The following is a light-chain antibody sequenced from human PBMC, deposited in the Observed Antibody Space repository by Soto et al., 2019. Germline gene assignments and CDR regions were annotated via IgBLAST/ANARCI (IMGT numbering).Light chain of an antibody. Sequence: DIQMTQSQSSLSASVGDRVTITCRASQSISSWLAWYQQKPGKAPKLLIYDASSLESGVPSRFSGSGSGTEFTLTISSLQPDDFATYYCQQYNSYPWTFGQGTKVEIK. J-gene: IGKJ1*01. CDR1: QSISSW. CDR3: QQYNSYPWT. CDR2: DAS. V-gene: IGKV1-5*01.